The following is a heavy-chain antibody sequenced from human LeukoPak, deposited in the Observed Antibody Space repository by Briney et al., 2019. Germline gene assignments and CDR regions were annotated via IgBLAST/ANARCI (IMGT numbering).Heavy chain of an antibody. CDR2: ISAYNGNT. Sequence: GVSVKVSCKASGYTFTSYGISWVRQAPGQGLEWMGWISAYNGNTNYAQKLQGRVTMTTDTSTSTAYMELRSLRSDDTAVYYCARWALGYYDSSGYYSDAEYFQHWGQGTLVTVSS. CDR3: ARWALGYYDSSGYYSDAEYFQH. D-gene: IGHD3-22*01. V-gene: IGHV1-18*01. J-gene: IGHJ1*01. CDR1: GYTFTSYG.